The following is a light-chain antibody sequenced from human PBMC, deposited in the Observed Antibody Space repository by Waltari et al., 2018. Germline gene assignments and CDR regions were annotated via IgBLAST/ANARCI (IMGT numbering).Light chain of an antibody. Sequence: ETVMTQSPATLSVSPGETATLSCRASQNVDSSLAWYQQRPGQPPRLHLSAASTRASGGPARLSGRGSGTELTLTISSLQSEDSVVYYCQQYNNWPPLTFGGGT. V-gene: IGKV3-15*01. CDR2: AAS. CDR3: QQYNNWPPLT. J-gene: IGKJ4*01. CDR1: QNVDSS.